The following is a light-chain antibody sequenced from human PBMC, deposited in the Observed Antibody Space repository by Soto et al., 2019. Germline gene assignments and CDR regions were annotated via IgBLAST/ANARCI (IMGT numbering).Light chain of an antibody. J-gene: IGKJ1*01. V-gene: IGKV1-39*01. CDR3: QQTDSFPRT. CDR2: AAS. CDR1: QTVRTY. Sequence: DIQMTQSPASLSASVEDRVTITCRASQTVRTYLNWYQQKPGKAPKLLIFAASSLQTGVPSKFSGSRSGTDFALTISSLQRDDFATYYCQQTDSFPRTFGQGTKVDI.